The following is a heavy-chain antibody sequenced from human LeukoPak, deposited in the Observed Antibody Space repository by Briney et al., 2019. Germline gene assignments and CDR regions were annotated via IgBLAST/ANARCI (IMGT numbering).Heavy chain of an antibody. Sequence: SETLSLTCTVSGGSISSYYWSWIRQPPGKGLEWIGYIYYSGSTNYNPSLKSRVTISVDTSKNQFSLKLSSATAADTAVYYCARRPGYSSSWYIDWGQGTLVTVSS. V-gene: IGHV4-59*08. CDR2: IYYSGST. D-gene: IGHD6-13*01. CDR3: ARRPGYSSSWYID. CDR1: GGSISSYY. J-gene: IGHJ4*02.